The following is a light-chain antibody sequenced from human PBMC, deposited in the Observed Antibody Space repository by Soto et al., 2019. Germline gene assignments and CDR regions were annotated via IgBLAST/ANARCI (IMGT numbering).Light chain of an antibody. V-gene: IGKV3-15*01. CDR3: QQYNNWWT. J-gene: IGKJ1*01. CDR2: GAS. CDR1: QSVNSN. Sequence: EIVMTQSPVTLSVSPGERATLSCRASQSVNSNLAWYQQKPGQAPRLLISGASTRATGIPARFSGSGSETEFTLTISSLQSEDLAVYYCQQYNNWWTFGQGTKVEIK.